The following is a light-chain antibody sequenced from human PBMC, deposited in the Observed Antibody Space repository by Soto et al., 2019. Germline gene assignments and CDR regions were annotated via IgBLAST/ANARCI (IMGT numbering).Light chain of an antibody. CDR3: STWDDSLNGHVV. CDR1: SSNIGRNT. Sequence: QPVLTQPPSVSGTPGQRVTISCSGSSSNIGRNTVNWYQQLPRTAPKLLIYANNQRPSGVPDRFSGSKSGTSASLAFSGLQSEDEADYYCSTWDDSLNGHVVFGGGTKVTVL. CDR2: ANN. J-gene: IGLJ2*01. V-gene: IGLV1-44*01.